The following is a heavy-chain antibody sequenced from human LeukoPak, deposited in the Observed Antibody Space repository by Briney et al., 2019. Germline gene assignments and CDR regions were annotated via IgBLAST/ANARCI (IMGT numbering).Heavy chain of an antibody. CDR1: GGSISSYY. V-gene: IGHV4-59*01. J-gene: IGHJ4*02. D-gene: IGHD3-22*01. Sequence: SETLSLTCTVYGGSISSYYWSWIRQPPGKGLEWIGYIYYSGSTNYNPSLKSRVTISVDTSKNQFSLKLSSVTAADTAVYYCAREYYTYYYDSSGYYRVFDYWGQGTLVTVSS. CDR2: IYYSGST. CDR3: AREYYTYYYDSSGYYRVFDY.